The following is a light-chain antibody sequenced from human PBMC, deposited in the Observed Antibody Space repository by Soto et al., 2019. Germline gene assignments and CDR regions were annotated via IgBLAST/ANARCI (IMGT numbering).Light chain of an antibody. V-gene: IGKV3-20*01. Sequence: EIVLTQSPATLSLSPGERASLSCRASQSVSNSYLAWYQQKHGQAPRLLIFCASNRATGIPDRFSGSGSGTDFTLTISRLEPEDFAVYYCQQYGTSPRTFGQGTKLEI. CDR1: QSVSNSY. J-gene: IGKJ2*01. CDR2: CAS. CDR3: QQYGTSPRT.